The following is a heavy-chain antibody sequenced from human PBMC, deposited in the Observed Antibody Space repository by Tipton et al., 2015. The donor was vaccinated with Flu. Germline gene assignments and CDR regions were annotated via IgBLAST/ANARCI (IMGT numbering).Heavy chain of an antibody. V-gene: IGHV4-38-2*01. CDR2: IHRSGNT. J-gene: IGHJ5*02. CDR1: GDSISSDYF. CDR3: ARRDFSNYVSEPKNWFDP. D-gene: IGHD4-11*01. Sequence: TLSLTCAVSGDSISSDYFWDWIRQPPGKGLEWIATIHRSGNTNYNPSLRSRVPISVDTSKNQFSLEMRSVTASDMAVYYCARRDFSNYVSEPKNWFDPWGQGTLVTVSS.